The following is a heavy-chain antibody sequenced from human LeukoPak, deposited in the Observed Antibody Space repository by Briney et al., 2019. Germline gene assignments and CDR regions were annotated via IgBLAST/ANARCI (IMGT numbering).Heavy chain of an antibody. V-gene: IGHV3-53*01. CDR1: GFTVSSNY. CDR2: IYSGGST. D-gene: IGHD5-12*01. Sequence: PGGSLRLSCTASGFTVSSNYMSWVRQAPGKGLEWVSIIYSGGSTYYADSMKGRFTTSRDNSKNTLYLQMNSLRAEDTAVYYCARVIVAAAHDAFDIWGQGTMVTVSS. J-gene: IGHJ3*02. CDR3: ARVIVAAAHDAFDI.